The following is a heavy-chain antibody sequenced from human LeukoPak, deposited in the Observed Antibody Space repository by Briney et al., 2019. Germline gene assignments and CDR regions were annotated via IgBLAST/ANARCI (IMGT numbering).Heavy chain of an antibody. CDR2: ISYDGSNK. D-gene: IGHD5-18*01. Sequence: PGGSLRLSCAASGFTFSSYAMHWVRQAPGKGLEWVAVISYDGSNKYYADSVKGRFTISRDNSKNTLYLQMNSLRAEDTAVYYCARGYGYSYGPYFDYWGQGTLVTVSS. CDR3: ARGYGYSYGPYFDY. J-gene: IGHJ4*02. CDR1: GFTFSSYA. V-gene: IGHV3-30-3*01.